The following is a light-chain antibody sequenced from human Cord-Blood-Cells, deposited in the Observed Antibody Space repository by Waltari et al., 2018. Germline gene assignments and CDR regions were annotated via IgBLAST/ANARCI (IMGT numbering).Light chain of an antibody. V-gene: IGKV1-39*01. J-gene: IGKJ2*03. CDR1: QSIRSY. CDR2: AAS. CDR3: QQSYSTPYS. Sequence: ETQMTQSPSSLSASVGDRVTITCRASQSIRSYLNWYQQKPGKAPKRLIYAASSLQSGVPSRFSGSGSGTDFTLTISSLQPEDFATYYCQQSYSTPYSFGQGTKLEIK.